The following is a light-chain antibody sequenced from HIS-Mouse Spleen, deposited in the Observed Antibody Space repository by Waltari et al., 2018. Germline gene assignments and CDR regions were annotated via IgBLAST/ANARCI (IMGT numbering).Light chain of an antibody. CDR3: SSYTSSSFNVV. CDR1: SSDVVGYNN. CDR2: DVS. Sequence: QSSLTQPASVSGSPGQSITISCTGTSSDVVGYNNVSWYQQHPGKAPKLMIYDVSKRPSGVSNRFSGSKSGNTASLTISGLQAEDEADYYCSSYTSSSFNVVFGGGTKLTVL. V-gene: IGLV2-14*03. J-gene: IGLJ2*01.